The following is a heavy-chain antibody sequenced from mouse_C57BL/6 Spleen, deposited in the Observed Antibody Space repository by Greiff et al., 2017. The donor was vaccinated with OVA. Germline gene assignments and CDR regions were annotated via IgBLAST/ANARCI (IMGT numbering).Heavy chain of an antibody. CDR1: GYTFTSYW. CDR2: IDPSDSYT. V-gene: IGHV1-50*01. J-gene: IGHJ3*01. Sequence: VQLQQPGAELVKPGASVKLSCKASGYTFTSYWMQWVKQRPGQGLEWIGEIDPSDSYTNYNQKFKGKATLTVDTSSSTAYMQLSSLTSDDSAVYYCARGANWVAYWGQGTLVTVSA. D-gene: IGHD1-1*01. CDR3: ARGANWVAY.